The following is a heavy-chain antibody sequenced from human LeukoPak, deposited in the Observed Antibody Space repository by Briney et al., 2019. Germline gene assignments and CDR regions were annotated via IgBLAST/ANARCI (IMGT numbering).Heavy chain of an antibody. D-gene: IGHD3-22*01. V-gene: IGHV3-30*18. CDR3: AKDEYYDSSGFGY. J-gene: IGHJ4*02. CDR2: ISYDGSNK. Sequence: GGSLRLSCAASGFTFSSHGMHWVRQAPGKGLEWVAVISYDGSNKYYADSVKGRFTISRDNSKNTLYLQMNSLRAEDTAVYYCAKDEYYDSSGFGYWGQGTLVTVSS. CDR1: GFTFSSHG.